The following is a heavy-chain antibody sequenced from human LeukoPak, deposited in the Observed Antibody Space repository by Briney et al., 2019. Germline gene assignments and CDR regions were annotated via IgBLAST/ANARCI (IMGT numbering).Heavy chain of an antibody. V-gene: IGHV1-18*01. CDR2: ISAYNGNT. Sequence: GASVKVSCKASGYTFTSYGISWVRQAPGQGLEWMGWISAYNGNTNYAQKLQGRVTMTTDTSTSTAYMELRSLRSDDTAVYYCAREAPGTAAGTSHAFDIWGQGTMVTVSS. CDR1: GYTFTSYG. D-gene: IGHD6-13*01. J-gene: IGHJ3*02. CDR3: AREAPGTAAGTSHAFDI.